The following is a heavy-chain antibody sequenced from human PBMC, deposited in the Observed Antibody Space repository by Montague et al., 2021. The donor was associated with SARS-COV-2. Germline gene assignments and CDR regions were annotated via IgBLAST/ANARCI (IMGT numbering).Heavy chain of an antibody. Sequence: SLRLSCAASGFTFSNYDMNWVRQAPGKGPEWISYISTSAYTTSYAGSVKGRFTISRDNGKNSLYLRMNSLRVGDTAVYYCTRDYRSIVGDGLDIWGQGTKVTVSS. CDR3: TRDYRSIVGDGLDI. CDR2: ISTSAYTT. V-gene: IGHV3-48*03. CDR1: GFTFSNYD. J-gene: IGHJ3*02. D-gene: IGHD3-16*02.